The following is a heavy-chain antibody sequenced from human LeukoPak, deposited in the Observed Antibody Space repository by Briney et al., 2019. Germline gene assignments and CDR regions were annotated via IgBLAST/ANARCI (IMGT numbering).Heavy chain of an antibody. CDR1: GFTVSSNY. J-gene: IGHJ6*02. CDR2: IYSGGST. V-gene: IGHV3-53*01. D-gene: IGHD6-19*01. Sequence: GGSLRLSCAASGFTVSSNYMSWVRQAPGKGLEWVSAIYSGGSTYYADSVKGRFTISRDNSKNTLYLQMNSLRAEDTAVYYCAREDSSGWYGEDYYYGMDVWGQGTTVTVSS. CDR3: AREDSSGWYGEDYYYGMDV.